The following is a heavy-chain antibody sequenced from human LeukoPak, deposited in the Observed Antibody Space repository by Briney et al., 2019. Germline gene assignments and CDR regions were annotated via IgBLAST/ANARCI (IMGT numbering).Heavy chain of an antibody. CDR2: INPSGGST. Sequence: ASVKVSCKASGYTFTGYYMHWVRQAPGQGLEWMGWINPSGGSTSYAQKFQGRVTMTRDMSTSTVYMELSSLRSEDTAVYYCARARNDYGDYVGFGFDPWGQETLVTVSS. CDR1: GYTFTGYY. D-gene: IGHD4-17*01. V-gene: IGHV1-46*01. CDR3: ARARNDYGDYVGFGFDP. J-gene: IGHJ5*02.